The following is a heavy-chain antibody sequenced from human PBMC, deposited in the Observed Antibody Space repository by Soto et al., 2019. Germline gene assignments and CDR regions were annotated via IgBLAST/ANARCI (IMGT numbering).Heavy chain of an antibody. J-gene: IGHJ6*02. CDR2: ITSDSSTI. CDR1: GFTFSSYS. CDR3: ARGGRGFYGMDV. V-gene: IGHV3-48*02. Sequence: EVQLVESGGGLVQPGGSLRLSCAASGFTFSSYSINWVRQAPGKGLEWFSYITSDSSTISYADSVKGRFTVSRDNAKNSLYLQMNSLRDEDTAVYYCARGGRGFYGMDVWGQGTSVTVSS. D-gene: IGHD6-25*01.